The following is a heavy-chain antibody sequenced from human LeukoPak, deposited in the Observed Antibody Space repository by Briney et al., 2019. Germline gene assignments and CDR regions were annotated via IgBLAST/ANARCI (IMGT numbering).Heavy chain of an antibody. V-gene: IGHV1-2*02. CDR1: GYTFTGYY. Sequence: ASVKVSCKASGYTFTGYYMHWVRQAPGQGLEWMGWINPNSGGTNYAQKFQGRVTMTRDTSISTAYMELSRLRSDDTAVYYCARDPLYCSSTSCYTVGNWFDPWGQGTLVTVSS. J-gene: IGHJ5*02. CDR3: ARDPLYCSSTSCYTVGNWFDP. D-gene: IGHD2-2*02. CDR2: INPNSGGT.